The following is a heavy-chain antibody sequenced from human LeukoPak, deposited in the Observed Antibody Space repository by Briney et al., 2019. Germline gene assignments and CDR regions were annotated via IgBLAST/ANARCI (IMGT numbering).Heavy chain of an antibody. Sequence: GGSLRLSCAASGIIFSTYGMSWVRQAPGKGLEWVSAISGSGGSTYYADSVKGRFTISRDNSKNTLYLQMNSLRAEDTAVYYCAKDPYYFDYWGQGTLVTVSS. CDR1: GIIFSTYG. V-gene: IGHV3-23*01. CDR3: AKDPYYFDY. J-gene: IGHJ4*02. CDR2: ISGSGGST.